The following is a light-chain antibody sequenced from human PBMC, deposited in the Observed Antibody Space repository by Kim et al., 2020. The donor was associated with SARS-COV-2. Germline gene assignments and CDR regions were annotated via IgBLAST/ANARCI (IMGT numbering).Light chain of an antibody. CDR1: QGISSW. Sequence: DIQITQSPSSVSASVGDRVTITCRASQGISSWLAWYQQRPGKAPELLIYAASKLRSGVPSRFSGSGSGTDFTLTISALQPEDFASYYCQQANTVPSTFGQGTKVEI. J-gene: IGKJ2*01. CDR3: QQANTVPST. CDR2: AAS. V-gene: IGKV1-12*02.